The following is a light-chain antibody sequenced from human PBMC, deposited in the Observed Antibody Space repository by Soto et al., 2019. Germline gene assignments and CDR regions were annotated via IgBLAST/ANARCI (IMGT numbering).Light chain of an antibody. Sequence: QSALTQPASMSGSPGQSITISCSGTSSDIGDYDYVSWYQHHPGKAPKLIIYEVTDRPSGVSNRFSGSKSGNTASLTISGLQAEDDADYYCSSYTNKNYVIFGGGTKVTVL. CDR2: EVT. CDR3: SSYTNKNYVI. V-gene: IGLV2-14*01. J-gene: IGLJ2*01. CDR1: SSDIGDYDY.